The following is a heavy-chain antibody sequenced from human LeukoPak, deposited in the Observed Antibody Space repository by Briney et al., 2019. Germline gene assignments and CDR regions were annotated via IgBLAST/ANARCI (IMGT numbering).Heavy chain of an antibody. D-gene: IGHD6-6*01. Sequence: GGSLRLSCAASGFTFRWYVMSWVRQAPGKGLEWVSAISGSGGSTYYADSVKGRFTISRDNSKNTLYLQMNSLRAEDTAVYYCAKGFSDPSYYFDYWGQGTLVTVSS. J-gene: IGHJ4*02. CDR1: GFTFRWYV. CDR2: ISGSGGST. V-gene: IGHV3-23*01. CDR3: AKGFSDPSYYFDY.